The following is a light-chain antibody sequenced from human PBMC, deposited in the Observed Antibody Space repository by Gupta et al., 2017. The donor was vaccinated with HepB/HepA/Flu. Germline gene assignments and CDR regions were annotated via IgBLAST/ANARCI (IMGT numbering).Light chain of an antibody. CDR3: QAWDSSIGVV. J-gene: IGLJ2*01. Sequence: SYELTQPPSVSVSPGQTASITCSGDKLGDKNVCWYQQKPGQSPVLVRYQDAKRPSGIPERFSGSNSGNTATLTISGTQTVDEADFYCQAWDSSIGVVCGGGTKVTVL. CDR1: KLGDKN. CDR2: QDA. V-gene: IGLV3-1*01.